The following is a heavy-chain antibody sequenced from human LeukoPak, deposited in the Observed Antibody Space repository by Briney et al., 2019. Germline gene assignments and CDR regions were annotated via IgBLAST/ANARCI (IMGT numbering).Heavy chain of an antibody. J-gene: IGHJ3*02. CDR2: IHYTGSA. CDR3: AREVNEVSDSDAFDI. Sequence: SETLSLTCTVSGGFISTSNYFWSWIRQSPGKGLEWIGYIHYTGSAHYSSLKSRVSITVDTSKNQFSLHMTSVTDADTAVYYCAREVNEVSDSDAFDIWGQGTMVTVSS. CDR1: GGFISTSNYF. V-gene: IGHV4-30-4*01. D-gene: IGHD3-22*01.